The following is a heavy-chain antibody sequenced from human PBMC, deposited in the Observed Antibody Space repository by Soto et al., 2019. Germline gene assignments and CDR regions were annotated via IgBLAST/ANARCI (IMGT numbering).Heavy chain of an antibody. CDR2: IYYSGST. Sequence: SETLSLTCTVSGGSISSYYWSWIRQPPGKGLEWIGYIYYSGSTNYNPSLKSRVTISVDTSKNQFSLKLSSVTAADTAVYYCAREVYSSSSPPHNWFDPWGQGTLVTVSS. D-gene: IGHD6-6*01. CDR1: GGSISSYY. J-gene: IGHJ5*02. CDR3: AREVYSSSSPPHNWFDP. V-gene: IGHV4-59*01.